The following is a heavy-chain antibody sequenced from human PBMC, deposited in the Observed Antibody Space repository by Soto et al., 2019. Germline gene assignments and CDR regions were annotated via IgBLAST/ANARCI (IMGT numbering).Heavy chain of an antibody. CDR3: AKDADRDFDSSASGGHYFDY. Sequence: HPGGSLRLSCVVSGFTLSNFGLHWVRQTPGKGLEWLAVIWYDGFNAYYADSVKGRFTVSRDDSTNTLYLQMNSPRAEDTAIYYCAKDADRDFDSSASGGHYFDYWGQGTLVTLSS. J-gene: IGHJ4*02. CDR1: GFTLSNFG. CDR2: IWYDGFNA. D-gene: IGHD3-22*01. V-gene: IGHV3-33*06.